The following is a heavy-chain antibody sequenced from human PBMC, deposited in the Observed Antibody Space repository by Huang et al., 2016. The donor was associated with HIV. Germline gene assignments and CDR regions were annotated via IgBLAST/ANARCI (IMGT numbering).Heavy chain of an antibody. Sequence: EVQLVQSGAEVKKPGESLKISCKGSGYRFRSNWIGWVRQMPGKGLEWVVIIMPCDSDTRYSPSFQGQVTISADKSINTAYLQWSSLKASDTAMYYCARLIGSPSFYYGLDVWGQGTTVTVSS. CDR1: GYRFRSNW. V-gene: IGHV5-51*01. D-gene: IGHD3-10*01. CDR2: IMPCDSDT. CDR3: ARLIGSPSFYYGLDV. J-gene: IGHJ6*02.